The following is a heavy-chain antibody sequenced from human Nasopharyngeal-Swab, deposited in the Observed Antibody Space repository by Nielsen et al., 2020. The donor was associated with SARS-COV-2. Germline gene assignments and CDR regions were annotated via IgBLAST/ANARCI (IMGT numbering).Heavy chain of an antibody. Sequence: GGSLRLSCVASGFTFSSYSMNWVRQAPGKGLEWVSSISSSSSYIYYADSVKGRFTISRDNAKNSLYLQMNSLRAEDTAVYYCARGGGSYLHFDYWGQGTLVTVSS. V-gene: IGHV3-21*01. CDR1: GFTFSSYS. CDR3: ARGGGSYLHFDY. D-gene: IGHD1-26*01. J-gene: IGHJ4*02. CDR2: ISSSSSYI.